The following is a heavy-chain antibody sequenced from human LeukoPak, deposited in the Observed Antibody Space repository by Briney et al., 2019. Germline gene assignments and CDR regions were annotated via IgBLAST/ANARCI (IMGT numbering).Heavy chain of an antibody. Sequence: SETLSLTCTVSGGSISGTENYWGWIRQPPGKGLEWIGTIYHSAITYYNPSLRSRLTMSVDTSRSQFSLKLTSVTAADTAVYYCARPRYGSGSLDSWGQGTLVTVSS. J-gene: IGHJ4*02. CDR1: GGSISGTENY. CDR3: ARPRYGSGSLDS. V-gene: IGHV4-39*01. CDR2: IYHSAIT. D-gene: IGHD3-10*01.